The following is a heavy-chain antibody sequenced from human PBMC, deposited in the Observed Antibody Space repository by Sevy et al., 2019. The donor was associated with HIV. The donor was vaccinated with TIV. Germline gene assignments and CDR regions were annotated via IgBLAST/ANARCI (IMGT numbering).Heavy chain of an antibody. V-gene: IGHV4-39*01. D-gene: IGHD3-3*01. J-gene: IGHJ3*02. CDR1: GGSISSSSYY. Sequence: SETLSLTCTVSGGSISSSSYYWGWIRQPPGKGLEWIGSIYYSGSTYYNPSLKSRVTISLDTSKNQFSLKLSSVTAADTAVYYCARDKRITIFGVVTPLDAFDIWGQGTMVTVSS. CDR3: ARDKRITIFGVVTPLDAFDI. CDR2: IYYSGST.